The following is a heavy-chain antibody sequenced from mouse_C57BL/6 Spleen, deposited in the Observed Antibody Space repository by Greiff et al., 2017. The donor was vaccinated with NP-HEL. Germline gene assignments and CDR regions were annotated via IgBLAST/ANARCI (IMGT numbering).Heavy chain of an antibody. CDR2: IYPGDGDT. CDR3: AREGTGFDY. CDR1: GYAFSSSW. D-gene: IGHD3-3*01. V-gene: IGHV1-82*01. Sequence: VQLQESGPELVKPGASVKISCKASGYAFSSSWMNWVKQRPGKGLEWIGRIYPGDGDTNYNGKFKGKATLTADKSSSTAYMQLSSLTSEDSAVYCCAREGTGFDYWGQGTTLTVSS. J-gene: IGHJ2*01.